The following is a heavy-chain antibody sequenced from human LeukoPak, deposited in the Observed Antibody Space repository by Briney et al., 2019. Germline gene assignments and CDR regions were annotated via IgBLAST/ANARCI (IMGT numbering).Heavy chain of an antibody. D-gene: IGHD6-6*01. CDR3: ARGRERGSSSSFTDY. CDR1: GYTFTSYD. V-gene: IGHV1-8*03. J-gene: IGHJ4*02. Sequence: GASVKVSCKASGYTFTSYDINWVRQATGQGLEWMGWMNPNSANTGYAQKFQGRVTITRNTSISTTHMELSSLRFEDTAVYYCARGRERGSSSSFTDYWGQGTLVTVSS. CDR2: MNPNSANT.